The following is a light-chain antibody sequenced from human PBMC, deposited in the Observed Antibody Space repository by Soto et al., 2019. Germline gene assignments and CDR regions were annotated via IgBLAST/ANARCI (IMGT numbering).Light chain of an antibody. Sequence: EIVLTQSPGTLSLSPGERATLSCRASQSVNNNYLAWHQQKPGQAPRLLIYDASSRATGIPARFSGSGSGTDFTLTISSLEPEDFAFYYCLQRSNWPPLLSFGGGTKVDI. CDR1: QSVNNNY. J-gene: IGKJ4*01. CDR3: LQRSNWPPLLS. CDR2: DAS. V-gene: IGKV3D-20*02.